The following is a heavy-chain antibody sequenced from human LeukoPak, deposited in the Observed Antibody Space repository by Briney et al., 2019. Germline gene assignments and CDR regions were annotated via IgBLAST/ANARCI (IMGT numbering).Heavy chain of an antibody. Sequence: PGGTLRLSCAASGFSFSTYWMHWFRQAPGKGLVWVSRINSDGSSTNYAASVKGRFTISRDNAKNTLYLQMNSLRAEDTAVYYCVRDMGYYDKVWGQGTLVTVSS. J-gene: IGHJ4*02. CDR1: GFSFSTYW. D-gene: IGHD3-22*01. CDR2: INSDGSST. CDR3: VRDMGYYDKV. V-gene: IGHV3-74*01.